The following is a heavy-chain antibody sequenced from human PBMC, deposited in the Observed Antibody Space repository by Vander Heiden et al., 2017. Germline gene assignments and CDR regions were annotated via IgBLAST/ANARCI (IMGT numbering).Heavy chain of an antibody. Sequence: EVRLLESGGGLVQPGGSLRLSCAASGSPFSTYAMGWVRQTPGKGLEWVSTISGPGSATYYADSGRFTISRDNSENMVFLQMNSLGAEDTAVYYCGKAGLVRGSNFHSDAFDMWGQGTKVTVSS. V-gene: IGHV3-23*01. CDR1: GSPFSTYA. CDR3: GKAGLVRGSNFHSDAFDM. J-gene: IGHJ3*02. D-gene: IGHD3-10*01. CDR2: ISGPGSAT.